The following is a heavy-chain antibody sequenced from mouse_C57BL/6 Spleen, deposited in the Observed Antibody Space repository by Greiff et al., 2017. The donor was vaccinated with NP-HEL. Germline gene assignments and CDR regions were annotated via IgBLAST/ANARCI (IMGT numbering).Heavy chain of an antibody. V-gene: IGHV1-22*01. Sequence: VQLQQSGPELVKPGASVKMSCKASGYTFTDYNMHWVKQSHGKSLEWIGYINPNNGGTSYNQKFKGKATLTVNKSSSTAYMELRSLTSEDSAVYYCARDEVGDPYYAMDYWGQGTSVTVSS. CDR3: ARDEVGDPYYAMDY. D-gene: IGHD2-13*01. J-gene: IGHJ4*01. CDR1: GYTFTDYN. CDR2: INPNNGGT.